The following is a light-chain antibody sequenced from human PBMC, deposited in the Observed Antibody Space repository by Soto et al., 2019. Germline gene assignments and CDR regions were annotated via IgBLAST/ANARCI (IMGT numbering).Light chain of an antibody. CDR3: QHFHSNPRA. Sequence: DIQLTQCPSFLSASVGDRVTLTCRACQGIKNYLAWYQQKPGKAPQLLIFGASKLESGVPSRFSGSGGATEFTLTTSCLPPEDFATYYCQHFHSNPRAFGRATQVDIK. CDR1: QGIKNY. J-gene: IGKJ1*01. CDR2: GAS. V-gene: IGKV1-9*01.